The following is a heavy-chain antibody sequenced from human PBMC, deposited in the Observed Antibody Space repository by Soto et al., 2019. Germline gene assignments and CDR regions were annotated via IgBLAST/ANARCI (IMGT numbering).Heavy chain of an antibody. Sequence: AASVKVSCKASGYTFTSYAMHWVRQAPGQRFEWMGWINAGNGNTKYSQKFQGRVTITRDTSASTAYMELSSLRSEDTAVYYCARASCSGGSCSRDAFDIWGQGTMVTVSS. CDR1: GYTFTSYA. CDR2: INAGNGNT. V-gene: IGHV1-3*01. D-gene: IGHD2-15*01. J-gene: IGHJ3*02. CDR3: ARASCSGGSCSRDAFDI.